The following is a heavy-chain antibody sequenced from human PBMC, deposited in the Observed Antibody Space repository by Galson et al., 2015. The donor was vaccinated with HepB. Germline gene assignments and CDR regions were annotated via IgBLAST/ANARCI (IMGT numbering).Heavy chain of an antibody. Sequence: SVKVSCKASGNTFTGYSVHWVRQAPGQGLQWMGRINPKRGGTIYAQKFQGRVTMTWDTSISTAYMELSRLRFDDTALYYCAGPLTAGRLAVAETHSLYLAFWGQGTPVTVSS. CDR1: GNTFTGYS. CDR2: INPKRGGT. CDR3: AGPLTAGRLAVAETHSLYLAF. V-gene: IGHV1-2*06. J-gene: IGHJ4*02. D-gene: IGHD6-19*01.